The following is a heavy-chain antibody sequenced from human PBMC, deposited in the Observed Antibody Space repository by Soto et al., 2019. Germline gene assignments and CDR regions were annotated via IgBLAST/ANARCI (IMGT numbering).Heavy chain of an antibody. CDR2: IYPGDSDT. CDR3: ARHRHDAFDI. CDR1: VYGFTSYW. V-gene: IGHV5-51*01. Sequence: GESLKISCKGSVYGFTSYWIGWVRQMPGKGLEWMGIIYPGDSDTRYSPSFQGQVTISADKSISTAYLQWSSLKASDTAMYYCARHRHDAFDILGQGTMVIVSS. J-gene: IGHJ3*02.